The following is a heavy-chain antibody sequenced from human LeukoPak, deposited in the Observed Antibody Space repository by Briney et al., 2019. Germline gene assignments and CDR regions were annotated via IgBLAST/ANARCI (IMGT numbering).Heavy chain of an antibody. J-gene: IGHJ3*02. Sequence: GGSLRLSCAASGFTFSSYGMHWVRQAPGKGLEWVAVISYDGSNKYYADSVKGRFTISRDNSKNTLYLQMNSLRAEDTAVYYCAKTTAAGTGDAFDIWGQGTMVTVSS. CDR2: ISYDGSNK. V-gene: IGHV3-30*18. CDR1: GFTFSSYG. D-gene: IGHD6-13*01. CDR3: AKTTAAGTGDAFDI.